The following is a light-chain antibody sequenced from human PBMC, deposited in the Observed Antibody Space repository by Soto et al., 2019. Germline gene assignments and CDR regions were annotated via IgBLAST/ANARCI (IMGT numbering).Light chain of an antibody. CDR3: QQYNNWPYT. J-gene: IGKJ2*01. CDR2: GAS. Sequence: EIVMTQSPATLSVSPGERATLSCRASHSVSSNLAWYQQKPGQAPRLLIYGASTRATGISVRFSGSGSGTEFTLTISSLQSEDFAVYYCQQYNNWPYTFGQGTKLEIK. V-gene: IGKV3-15*01. CDR1: HSVSSN.